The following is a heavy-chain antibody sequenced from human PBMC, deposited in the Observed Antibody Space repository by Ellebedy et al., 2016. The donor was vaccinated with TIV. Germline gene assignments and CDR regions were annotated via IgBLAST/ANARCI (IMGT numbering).Heavy chain of an antibody. D-gene: IGHD3-16*01. CDR1: GFAFSDYL. V-gene: IGHV3-23*01. Sequence: GESLKISXATSGFAFSDYLFYWVRQAPGKGLEWASSLSANGVDIAYADSVKGRFTIFRDNSKNTLYLQMNSLRAEDTAIYYRARRVREDDGRGGMDFWGQGTLVTVSS. CDR2: LSANGVDI. CDR3: ARRVREDDGRGGMDF. J-gene: IGHJ4*02.